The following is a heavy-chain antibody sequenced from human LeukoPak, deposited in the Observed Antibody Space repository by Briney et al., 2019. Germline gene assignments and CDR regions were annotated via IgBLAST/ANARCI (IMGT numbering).Heavy chain of an antibody. D-gene: IGHD3-10*01. V-gene: IGHV3-30*18. CDR1: GFTFSSYG. CDR3: AKDGSGSYYSLYYFDY. Sequence: GGSLRLSCTAYGFTFSSYGMHWVRQAPGKGLEWVAVISYDGSNKYYADPVKRRFTISRDNSKNTLYLQMNSLRAEDTAVYYCAKDGSGSYYSLYYFDYWGQGTLVTVSS. J-gene: IGHJ4*02. CDR2: ISYDGSNK.